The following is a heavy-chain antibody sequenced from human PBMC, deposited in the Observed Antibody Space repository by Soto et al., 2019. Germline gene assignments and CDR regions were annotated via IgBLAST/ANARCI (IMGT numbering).Heavy chain of an antibody. D-gene: IGHD2-21*02. CDR2: IMPIFRTP. V-gene: IGHV1-69*12. J-gene: IGHJ6*02. Sequence: QVQLEQSGAEVKKPGSSVKVSCKASGGTFSNSAISWVRQAPGQGLEWMGGIMPIFRTPDYAQKFQGRVTITADESTTTAYMELSGLKPDDTAVYYCARDKDRAQLGGNSYYILDVWGQGTTVTVSS. CDR3: ARDKDRAQLGGNSYYILDV. CDR1: GGTFSNSA.